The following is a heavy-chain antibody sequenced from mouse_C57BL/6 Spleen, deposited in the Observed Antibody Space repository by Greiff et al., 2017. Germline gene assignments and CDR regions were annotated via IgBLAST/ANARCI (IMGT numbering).Heavy chain of an antibody. CDR3: TREGGNYSFDY. D-gene: IGHD2-1*01. Sequence: LVESGAELVRPGASVTLSCKASGYTFTDYEMHWVKQTPVHGLEWIGAIDPETGGTAYNQKFKGKAILTADKSSSTAYMELRSLTSEDSAVYYCTREGGNYSFDYWGQGTTLTVSS. V-gene: IGHV1-15*01. CDR2: IDPETGGT. J-gene: IGHJ2*01. CDR1: GYTFTDYE.